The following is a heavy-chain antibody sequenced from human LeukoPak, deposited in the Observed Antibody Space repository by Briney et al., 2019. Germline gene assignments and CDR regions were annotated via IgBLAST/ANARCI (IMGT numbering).Heavy chain of an antibody. D-gene: IGHD3-10*01. Sequence: PSETLSLTCTVSGGSISSSSYYWGWIRQPPGKGLEWIGGIYYSGSTYYNPSLKSRVTISVDTSKNQFSLKLSSVTAADTAVYYCASTMVRGVIYPFFDYRGQGTLVTVSS. CDR2: IYYSGST. V-gene: IGHV4-39*01. CDR1: GGSISSSSYY. J-gene: IGHJ4*02. CDR3: ASTMVRGVIYPFFDY.